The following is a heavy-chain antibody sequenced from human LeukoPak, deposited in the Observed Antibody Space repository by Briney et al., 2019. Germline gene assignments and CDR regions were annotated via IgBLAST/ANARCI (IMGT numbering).Heavy chain of an antibody. CDR2: MNPNSGNK. V-gene: IGHV1-8*03. J-gene: IGHJ3*02. Sequence: ASVKVSCKASGYTFTSYDINWVRQATGKGLEWMGWMNPNSGNKGYAQKFQGRVTITRNTSISTAYMEMSSLRSEDTAVYYCARWPQHSSSGTHDAFDIWGQGTMVTVSS. D-gene: IGHD6-6*01. CDR3: ARWPQHSSSGTHDAFDI. CDR1: GYTFTSYD.